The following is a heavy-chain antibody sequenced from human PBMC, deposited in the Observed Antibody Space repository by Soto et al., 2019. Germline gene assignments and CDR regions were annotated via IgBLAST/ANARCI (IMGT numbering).Heavy chain of an antibody. V-gene: IGHV3-7*01. CDR2: IKQSGSDR. CDR3: ASVKSWAVSP. D-gene: IGHD3-10*01. CDR1: GFTFSSYW. Sequence: EVQLVESGGGLVQPGGSLGLSCAASGFTFSSYWMSWVRLAPGKGLEWVAHIKQSGSDRYYVDSVRGRVTISRDNAKNSLYLQMNSLRVEDTAMYYCASVKSWAVSPWGQGTLVTVSS. J-gene: IGHJ5*02.